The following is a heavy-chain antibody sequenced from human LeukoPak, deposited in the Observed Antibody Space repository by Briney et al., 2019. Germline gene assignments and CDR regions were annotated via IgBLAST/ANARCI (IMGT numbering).Heavy chain of an antibody. V-gene: IGHV3-53*01. CDR2: LYSGGTT. CDR1: GFTSSSNY. CDR3: ARAVDYYYYGMDV. J-gene: IGHJ6*02. Sequence: GGSLRLSCAASGFTSSSNYMSWVRQAPGKGLEWVSVLYSGGTTHYADSVKGRYTISRDNSKNTLYLQMNSLRAEDTAFYYCARAVDYYYYGMDVWGQGTTVTVSS.